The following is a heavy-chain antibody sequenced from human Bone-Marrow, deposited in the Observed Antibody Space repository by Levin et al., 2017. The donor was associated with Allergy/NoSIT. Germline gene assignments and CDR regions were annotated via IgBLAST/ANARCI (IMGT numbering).Heavy chain of an antibody. CDR3: ARSNQLPTSSWFDP. Sequence: VASVKVSCKASGYILTDYYIHWVRQAPGQGLEWMGRIYPKSGATEYAQAFQGRLTMTRDTSINITYMEVSSLRSDDTAVYYCARSNQLPTSSWFDPWGQGTLVTVSS. D-gene: IGHD2-2*01. J-gene: IGHJ5*02. V-gene: IGHV1-2*06. CDR2: IYPKSGAT. CDR1: GYILTDYY.